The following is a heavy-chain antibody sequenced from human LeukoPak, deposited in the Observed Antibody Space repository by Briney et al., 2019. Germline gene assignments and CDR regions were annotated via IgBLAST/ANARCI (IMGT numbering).Heavy chain of an antibody. D-gene: IGHD4-17*01. J-gene: IGHJ5*02. V-gene: IGHV4-38-2*02. Sequence: SETLSLTCSVSGYSISSGYYWGWIRPPPGRGLEWIGIFHHSEITYYNPSLKSRITISVDTSKNHFSLKLTSVTATDTAVYYCARKNDYGEVRGFDPWGQGILVTVSS. CDR2: FHHSEIT. CDR3: ARKNDYGEVRGFDP. CDR1: GYSISSGYY.